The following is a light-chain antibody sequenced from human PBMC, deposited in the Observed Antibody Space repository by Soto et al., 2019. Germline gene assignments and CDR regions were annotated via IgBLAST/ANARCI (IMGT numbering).Light chain of an antibody. Sequence: QSVLTQPPSASGTPGQRVSISFSGSSSHIGSNTVNWYQQLPGTAPKLLIYSNNQRPSGVPDRFSGSKSGTSASLAISGLQSEDEADYYCAAWDDSLNGRYVFGTGTKVTVL. CDR1: SSHIGSNT. CDR3: AAWDDSLNGRYV. J-gene: IGLJ1*01. V-gene: IGLV1-44*01. CDR2: SNN.